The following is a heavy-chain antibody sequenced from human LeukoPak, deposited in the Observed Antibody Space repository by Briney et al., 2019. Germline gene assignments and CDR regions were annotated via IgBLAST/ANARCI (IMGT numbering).Heavy chain of an antibody. J-gene: IGHJ4*02. CDR1: GYSISSGYY. Sequence: PSETLSLTCAVSGYSISSGYYWGWIRQPPGKGLEWIGSIYHSGSTYCNPSLKSRVTISVDTSKNQFSLKLSSVTAADTAVYYCALGLLWFGELSGFDYWGQGTLVTVSS. V-gene: IGHV4-38-2*01. D-gene: IGHD3-10*01. CDR2: IYHSGST. CDR3: ALGLLWFGELSGFDY.